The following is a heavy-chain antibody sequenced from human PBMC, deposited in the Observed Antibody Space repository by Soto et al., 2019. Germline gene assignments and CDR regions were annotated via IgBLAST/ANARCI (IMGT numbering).Heavy chain of an antibody. CDR2: VYYSGSS. CDR3: AKLSCTSSTCYFPGWFDP. V-gene: IGHV4-31*03. D-gene: IGHD2-2*01. CDR1: GDSISGGASF. Sequence: SETLSLTCTVSGDSISGGASFWSWIRQPPGKGLEWIANVYYSGSSYYNPSLKSRLTISVDTTKNQLSLQLKSMTAADTAVYYCAKLSCTSSTCYFPGWFDPWGQGTLVTVSS. J-gene: IGHJ5*02.